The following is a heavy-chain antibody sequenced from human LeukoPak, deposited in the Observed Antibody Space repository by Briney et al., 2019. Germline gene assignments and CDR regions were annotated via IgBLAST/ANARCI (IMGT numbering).Heavy chain of an antibody. CDR3: ARDLAAEAGSEQGSH. Sequence: RASVKVSCKASGYTFTSYYMHWVRQAPGQGLEWMGIINPSGGSTSYAQKFQGRVTMTRDTSTSTVYMELSSLRSEDTAVYYCARDLAAEAGSEQGSHWGQGTLVTVSS. J-gene: IGHJ4*02. V-gene: IGHV1-46*01. CDR1: GYTFTSYY. D-gene: IGHD6-25*01. CDR2: INPSGGST.